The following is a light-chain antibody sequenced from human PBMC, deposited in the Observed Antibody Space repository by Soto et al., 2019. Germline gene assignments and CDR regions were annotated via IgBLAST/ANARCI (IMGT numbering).Light chain of an antibody. J-gene: IGLJ1*01. CDR3: SSYTSSSTLV. CDR2: EVS. Sequence: QSVLTQPASVSGSPGQSITISCTGTSSDVGGYNYASWYQQHPGKAPKLMIYEVSNRPSGVSNRFSGSKSGNTASLTISGLQAEDEADYYCSSYTSSSTLVFGTGTKV. V-gene: IGLV2-14*01. CDR1: SSDVGGYNY.